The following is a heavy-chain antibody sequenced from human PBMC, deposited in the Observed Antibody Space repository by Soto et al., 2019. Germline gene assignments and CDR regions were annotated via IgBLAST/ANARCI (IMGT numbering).Heavy chain of an antibody. CDR2: ISSSGSTI. V-gene: IGHV3-48*03. J-gene: IGHJ6*02. Sequence: PGGSLRLSCAASGFTFSSYEMNWVRQAPGKGLEWVSYISSSGSTIYYADSVKGRFTISRDNAKNSLYLQMNSLRAEDTAVYYCARVHPYYDDFWSADSRYYGMDVWGQGTTVTVSS. D-gene: IGHD3-3*01. CDR1: GFTFSSYE. CDR3: ARVHPYYDDFWSADSRYYGMDV.